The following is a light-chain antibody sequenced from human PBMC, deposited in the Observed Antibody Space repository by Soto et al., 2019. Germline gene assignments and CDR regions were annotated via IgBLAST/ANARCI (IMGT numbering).Light chain of an antibody. V-gene: IGKV1-9*01. CDR3: QQLNGYQLA. J-gene: IGKJ4*01. CDR2: SAS. Sequence: DIQLTQSPSFLSAFVGDTVTITCRASQPMSTYLAWYQQKPGKVPKLLLRSASTLQSGVPPRFSGGGSGTEFTLTISTLQPDDSGIYYCQQLNGYQLAFGGGTNVEIK. CDR1: QPMSTY.